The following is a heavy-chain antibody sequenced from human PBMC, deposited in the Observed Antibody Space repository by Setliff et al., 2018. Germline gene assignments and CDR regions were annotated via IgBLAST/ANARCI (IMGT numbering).Heavy chain of an antibody. D-gene: IGHD2-8*01. CDR1: GYTLINYG. V-gene: IGHV1-18*01. CDR2: IGAYAGNT. Sequence: GASVKVSCKASGYTLINYGISWVRQAPGQGLEWMGWIGAYAGNTNYAQKFQGRVTMTTDTSTSTAYMELRSLRSDDTAVYYCSRLVRYCTTTTCQSVPGAVVWGQGTLVTVSS. J-gene: IGHJ4*02. CDR3: SRLVRYCTTTTCQSVPGAVV.